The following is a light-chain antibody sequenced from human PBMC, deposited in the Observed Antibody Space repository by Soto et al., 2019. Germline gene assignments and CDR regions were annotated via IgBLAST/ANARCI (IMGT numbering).Light chain of an antibody. CDR2: DVS. CDR1: QGISSA. V-gene: IGKV1-13*02. J-gene: IGKJ4*01. Sequence: AIQLTQSPSSRSASVGDRVTITCRASQGISSALAWYQQKPGKSPNLLIYDVSSLESGVPSRFSGSGSGTDFTLTISSLQPEDFATYYCQQSNTYPALTFGGGTKVEIK. CDR3: QQSNTYPALT.